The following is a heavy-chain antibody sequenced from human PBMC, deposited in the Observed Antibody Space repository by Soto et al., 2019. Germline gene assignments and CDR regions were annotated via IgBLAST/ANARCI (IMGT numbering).Heavy chain of an antibody. V-gene: IGHV1-69*13. CDR2: IIPIFGTA. CDR3: ARIRLGGYSFDY. D-gene: IGHD5-18*01. Sequence: EASVKVSCKASGGTFSSYAISWVRQAPGQGLEWMGGIIPIFGTANYAQKFQGRVTITADESTSTAYMELSSLRSEDTAVYYCARIRLGGYSFDYWGQGTLVTVSS. J-gene: IGHJ4*02. CDR1: GGTFSSYA.